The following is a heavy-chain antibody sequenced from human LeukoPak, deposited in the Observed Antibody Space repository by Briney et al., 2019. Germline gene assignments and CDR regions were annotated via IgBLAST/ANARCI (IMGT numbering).Heavy chain of an antibody. CDR2: IYYSGRT. V-gene: IGHV4-30-4*07. CDR3: AREDYGDAFDI. D-gene: IGHD4-17*01. Sequence: SETLSLTCAVCGGSIYRGVYSWGWIRQPPGDGLEWIGYIYYSGRTYYSPSLKSRITISLDTSKNQFYLKLSSATAADTAVYYCAREDYGDAFDIWGRGTMVTVSS. CDR1: GGSIYRGVYS. J-gene: IGHJ3*02.